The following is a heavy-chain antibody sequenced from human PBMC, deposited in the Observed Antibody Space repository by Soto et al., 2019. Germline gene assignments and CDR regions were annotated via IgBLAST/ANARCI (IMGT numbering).Heavy chain of an antibody. D-gene: IGHD6-13*01. CDR2: ISYDGSNK. J-gene: IGHJ4*02. CDR1: GFTFSSYA. Sequence: QVQLVESGGGGVQPGRSLRLSCAASGFTFSSYAMHWVRQAPGKGLEWVAVISYDGSNKYYADSVKGRFTISRDNSKNTLYLQMNSLRAEDTAVYYCAREEGDSSRWDFDSWGQGTLVTVSS. V-gene: IGHV3-30-3*01. CDR3: AREEGDSSRWDFDS.